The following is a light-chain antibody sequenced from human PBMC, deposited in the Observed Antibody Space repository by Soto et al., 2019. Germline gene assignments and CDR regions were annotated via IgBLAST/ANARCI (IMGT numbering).Light chain of an antibody. Sequence: DIVMTQSPEYLGGSLGERATINCKSSQSVLYTPNAKNYLAWYQQKPGQPPKLLIYWASTRESGDPDRFSGSGSGTDFTVTINSLQAEDVAVYYCQQYYSTPLTFGGGTKWIS. CDR2: WAS. J-gene: IGKJ4*01. CDR1: QSVLYTPNAKNY. V-gene: IGKV4-1*01. CDR3: QQYYSTPLT.